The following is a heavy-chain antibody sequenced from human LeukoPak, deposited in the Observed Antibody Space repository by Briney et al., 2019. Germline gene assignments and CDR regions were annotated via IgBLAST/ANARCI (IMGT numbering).Heavy chain of an antibody. D-gene: IGHD4-17*01. Sequence: GRSLRLSCAASGFTFSSYGMHWVRQAPGKGLEWVAVIWYDGSNKYYADSVKGRFTISRDNSMNTLYLQMNSLRAEDTAVYYCARSDDYGDYTAYYFDYWGQGTLVTVSS. CDR2: IWYDGSNK. CDR3: ARSDDYGDYTAYYFDY. J-gene: IGHJ4*02. V-gene: IGHV3-33*01. CDR1: GFTFSSYG.